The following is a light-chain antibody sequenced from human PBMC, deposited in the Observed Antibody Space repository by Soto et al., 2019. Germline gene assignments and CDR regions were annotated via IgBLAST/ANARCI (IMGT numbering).Light chain of an antibody. CDR2: DVN. CDR3: TSLTTSTTMI. CDR1: SSDIGAYNF. V-gene: IGLV2-14*03. J-gene: IGLJ2*01. Sequence: QSVLTQPASVSGSPGQSITISCTGTSSDIGAYNFVSWYQQHPGKAPKLMLYDVNIRPSGVSNRFSGSKSGNTASLTISGLQDEDEADYYCTSLTTSTTMIFGGGTKLTVL.